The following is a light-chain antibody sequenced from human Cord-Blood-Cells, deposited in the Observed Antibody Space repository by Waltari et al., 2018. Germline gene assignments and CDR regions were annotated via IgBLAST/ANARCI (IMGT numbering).Light chain of an antibody. V-gene: IGKV1-39*01. CDR2: AAS. J-gene: IGKJ4*01. CDR3: QQSYSTPLT. CDR1: QSISSY. Sequence: GDRVTITCRASQSISSYLNWYQQKPGKAPKLRIYAASSLQSGVPSRFSGSGSGTDFTLTISSLQPEDFATYYCQQSYSTPLTFGGGTKVEIK.